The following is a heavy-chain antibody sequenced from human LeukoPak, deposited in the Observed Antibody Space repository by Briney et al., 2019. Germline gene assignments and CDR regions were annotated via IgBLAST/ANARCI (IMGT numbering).Heavy chain of an antibody. CDR2: IYYSGST. Sequence: PSGTLSLTCTVSVGSICSDYWSWIRQPPGKRLEWIGYIYYSGSTNYNPPLKSRVNISVDTAKNKFSLKLSSVTAADTAVYYCARAAVPYYFDYWGQGTLVTVSS. D-gene: IGHD2-2*01. V-gene: IGHV4-59*01. CDR3: ARAAVPYYFDY. J-gene: IGHJ4*02. CDR1: VGSICSDY.